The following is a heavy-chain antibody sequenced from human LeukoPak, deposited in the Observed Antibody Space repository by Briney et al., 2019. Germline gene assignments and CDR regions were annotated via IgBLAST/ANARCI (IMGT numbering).Heavy chain of an antibody. D-gene: IGHD1-14*01. CDR3: ASLLPNRYYFDY. Sequence: ASVKVSCKASGYTFTGYYMHWVRQAPGQGLEWMGRINPNSGGTNYAQKFQGRVTVTRDTSISTAYMELSRLRSDDTAVYYCASLLPNRYYFDYWGQGTLVTVSS. V-gene: IGHV1-2*06. CDR2: INPNSGGT. CDR1: GYTFTGYY. J-gene: IGHJ4*02.